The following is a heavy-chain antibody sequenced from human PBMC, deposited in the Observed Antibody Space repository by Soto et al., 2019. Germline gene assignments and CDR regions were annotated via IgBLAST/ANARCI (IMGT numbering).Heavy chain of an antibody. D-gene: IGHD3-9*01. CDR3: ARPYRTGPYDNYYYYGMDV. J-gene: IGHJ6*02. V-gene: IGHV1-18*01. CDR1: GYTFTSYG. CDR2: ISAYNGNT. Sequence: ASVKVSCKASGYTFTSYGISWVRQAPGQGLEWMGWISAYNGNTNYAQKLQGRVTMTTDTSTSTAYMELRSLRSDDTAAYYCARPYRTGPYDNYYYYGMDVWGQGTTVTVSS.